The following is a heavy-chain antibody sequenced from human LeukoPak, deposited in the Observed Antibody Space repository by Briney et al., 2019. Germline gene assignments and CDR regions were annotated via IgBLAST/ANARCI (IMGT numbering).Heavy chain of an antibody. Sequence: ASVKVSCKASGYTLTGYYMHWVRQAPGQGLEWMGWINPNSGGTNYAQKFQGWVTMTRDTFISTAYMELSRLRSDDTAVYYCAKSPHPGDFWSGSYFDYWGQGTLVTVSS. D-gene: IGHD3-3*01. CDR1: GYTLTGYY. CDR3: AKSPHPGDFWSGSYFDY. J-gene: IGHJ4*02. CDR2: INPNSGGT. V-gene: IGHV1-2*04.